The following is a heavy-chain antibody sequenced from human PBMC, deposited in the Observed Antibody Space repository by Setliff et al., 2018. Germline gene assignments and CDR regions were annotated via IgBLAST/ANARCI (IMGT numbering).Heavy chain of an antibody. J-gene: IGHJ4*02. CDR3: ARTTTYYYDSSGYYPLDY. CDR1: GGSISSGDYY. Sequence: PSETLSLTCTVSGGSISSGDYYWSWIRQPPGKGLEWIGYIYYSGSTYYNPSLKSRVTISVATSKNQFSLKLSSVTAADTAVYYCARTTTYYYDSSGYYPLDYWGQGTLVTVSS. CDR2: IYYSGST. D-gene: IGHD3-22*01. V-gene: IGHV4-30-4*08.